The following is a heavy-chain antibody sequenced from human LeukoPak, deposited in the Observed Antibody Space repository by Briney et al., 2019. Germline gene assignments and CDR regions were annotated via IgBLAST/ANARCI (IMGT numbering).Heavy chain of an antibody. Sequence: GGSLRLSCAASGFTFSSYSMNWVRQAPGKGLEWVSYISSSSSTIYYADSVKGRFTISRDNAKNSLYLQMNSLRAEDTAVYCCARFRSSWLVEPRYYYYYGMDVWGQGTTVTVSS. J-gene: IGHJ6*02. CDR2: ISSSSSTI. CDR3: ARFRSSWLVEPRYYYYYGMDV. CDR1: GFTFSSYS. D-gene: IGHD6-13*01. V-gene: IGHV3-48*01.